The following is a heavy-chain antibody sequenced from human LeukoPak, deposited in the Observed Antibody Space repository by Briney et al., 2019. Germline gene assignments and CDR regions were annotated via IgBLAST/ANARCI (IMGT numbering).Heavy chain of an antibody. Sequence: GGSLRLSCAASGFTFSSYWMSWVRQAPGKGLEWVANIKQDGSEKYYVDSVKGRFTISRDNAKNSLYLQMNSLRAEDTAVYYCARETDDYGDYVGAFDIWGQGTMVTVSS. CDR3: ARETDDYGDYVGAFDI. CDR2: IKQDGSEK. D-gene: IGHD4-17*01. CDR1: GFTFSSYW. J-gene: IGHJ3*02. V-gene: IGHV3-7*01.